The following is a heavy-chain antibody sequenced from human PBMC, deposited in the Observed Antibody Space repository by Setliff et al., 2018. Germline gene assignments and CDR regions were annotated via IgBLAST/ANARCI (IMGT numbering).Heavy chain of an antibody. CDR3: AKAALDLELDS. CDR1: GFTFSSYA. D-gene: IGHD1-1*01. J-gene: IGHJ4*02. CDR2: MSASGTST. V-gene: IGHV3-23*01. Sequence: GGSLRLSCATSGFTFSSYAMSWVRQAPGKGLEWVSAMSASGTSTYHADSVKGRFTISGDNSKNTLYLQMNSLRAEDTAVYFCAKAALDLELDSWGQGTLVTVSS.